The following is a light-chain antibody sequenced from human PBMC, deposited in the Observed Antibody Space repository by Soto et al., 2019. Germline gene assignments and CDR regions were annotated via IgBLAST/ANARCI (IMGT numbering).Light chain of an antibody. Sequence: LTQPASASGSPGQSVTISCTGTSSDVGGYNYVSWFQQHPGKAPKVIIYGVANRPSGVPDRFSGSKSGNTASLTVSGLQAEDEADYYCSSYAGSNNFVFGTGTKVTVL. CDR2: GVA. V-gene: IGLV2-8*01. J-gene: IGLJ1*01. CDR3: SSYAGSNNFV. CDR1: SSDVGGYNY.